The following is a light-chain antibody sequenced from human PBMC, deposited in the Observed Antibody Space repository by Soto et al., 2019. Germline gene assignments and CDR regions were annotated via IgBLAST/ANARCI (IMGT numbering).Light chain of an antibody. CDR2: DGS. CDR3: QQRSTSWT. Sequence: SPAALSLSPGERATLPIRASQSVSSYLAWYQQKPGQVPRLLIYDGSNRATGIPARFSGSGSGTVFTLTFSSLEPEDFAVYYCQQRSTSWTSGQGTKVDIK. V-gene: IGKV3-11*01. CDR1: QSVSSY. J-gene: IGKJ1*01.